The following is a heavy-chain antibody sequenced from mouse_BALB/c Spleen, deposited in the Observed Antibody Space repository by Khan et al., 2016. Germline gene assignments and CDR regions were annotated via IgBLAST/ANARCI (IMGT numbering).Heavy chain of an antibody. V-gene: IGHV1-54*01. CDR3: VRQSGDANDWCFDV. Sequence: QVQLQQSGTELVRPGTSVTVSCKAAGYAFTYYLIDWLKQRPGQGLEWIGVINPGSGGTKYNEKFKDKATLTADKSSNTAYMQLSRLTSDDSAVYFVVRQSGDANDWCFDVWGAGTTVTVSS. CDR2: INPGSGGT. D-gene: IGHD1-3*01. CDR1: GYAFTYYL. J-gene: IGHJ1*01.